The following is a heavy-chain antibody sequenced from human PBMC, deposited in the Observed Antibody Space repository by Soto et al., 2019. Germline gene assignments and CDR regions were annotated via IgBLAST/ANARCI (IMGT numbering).Heavy chain of an antibody. CDR3: ARLRYSSSTQISLYGMDV. CDR2: INPNSGGT. V-gene: IGHV1-2*04. J-gene: IGHJ6*02. Sequence: ASVKVSCKASGYTFTGYYMHWVRQAPGQGLEWMGWINPNSGGTNYAQKFQGWVTMTRDTSISTAYMELSRLRSDDTAVYYCARLRYSSSTQISLYGMDVWGQGTTVTVSS. CDR1: GYTFTGYY. D-gene: IGHD6-6*01.